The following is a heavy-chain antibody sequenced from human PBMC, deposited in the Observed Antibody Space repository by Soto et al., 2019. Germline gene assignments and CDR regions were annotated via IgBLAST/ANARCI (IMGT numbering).Heavy chain of an antibody. V-gene: IGHV3-30-3*01. CDR2: MSYDGNNK. D-gene: IGHD6-6*01. Sequence: PWGSLRLSCAASGFTFSSYAMHWVLQDPGKGLEWVALMSYDGNNKYYANSVKGRFTISRDNSKNTLYLQMNSLRPEDTAVYYCARGGSIAARQDYWGQGTLVTVSS. CDR3: ARGGSIAARQDY. J-gene: IGHJ4*02. CDR1: GFTFSSYA.